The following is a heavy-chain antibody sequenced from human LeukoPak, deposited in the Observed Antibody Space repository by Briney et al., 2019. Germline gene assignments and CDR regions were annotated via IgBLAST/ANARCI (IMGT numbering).Heavy chain of an antibody. CDR1: GYSIGSGYF. J-gene: IGHJ5*01. CDR2: MSYDGST. CDR3: ARASIAGVGNETPSYWSDS. D-gene: IGHD6-6*01. Sequence: SETLSLTCGVSGYSIGSGYFWAWIRQPPGKGLEWIGSMSYDGSTQYNPSLQSRVTISGDTSKNKFSLKLSSLTAADTAVYHCARASIAGVGNETPSYWSDSWGQGTLVTVSS. V-gene: IGHV4-38-2*01.